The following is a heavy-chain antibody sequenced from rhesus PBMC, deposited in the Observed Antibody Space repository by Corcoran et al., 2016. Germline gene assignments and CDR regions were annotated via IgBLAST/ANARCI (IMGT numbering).Heavy chain of an antibody. J-gene: IGHJ4*01. CDR1: GGSISDSYR. V-gene: IGHV4S10*01. CDR3: ARDKAAARNFDY. CDR2: IDGSSTST. Sequence: QVQLQESGPGVVKPSETLSLTCAVSGGSISDSYRWSWIRQPPGKGLEWIGYIDGSSTSTNYNPSLKCRVTISKDTSKNQFSLKLSSVTAADTAVYYCARDKAAARNFDYWGQGVLVTVSS. D-gene: IGHD6-43*01.